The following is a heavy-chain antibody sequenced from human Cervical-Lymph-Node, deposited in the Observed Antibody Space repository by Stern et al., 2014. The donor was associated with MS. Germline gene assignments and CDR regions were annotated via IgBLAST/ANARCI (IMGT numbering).Heavy chain of an antibody. CDR1: GYRFNRYA. D-gene: IGHD3-22*01. J-gene: IGHJ4*02. V-gene: IGHV7-4-1*02. Sequence: VQLVESGSELRKPGASVKVSCKASGYRFNRYAVTWVRPAPGQGLAWLGWINTNTGTPTYAQGFTGRFVFSLDTSVSTTYLHISSLKAEDTAVYYCARDLRDISGYYLDSWGQGSLVTVSS. CDR3: ARDLRDISGYYLDS. CDR2: INTNTGTP.